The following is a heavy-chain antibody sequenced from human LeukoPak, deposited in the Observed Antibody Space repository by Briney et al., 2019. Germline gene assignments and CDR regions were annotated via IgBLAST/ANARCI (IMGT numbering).Heavy chain of an antibody. J-gene: IGHJ4*02. Sequence: PGGSLTLSCAASGLTFSSYAMSWVRQAPGKGLEWVSAISGSGGSTYYADIVKGRFTISRDNSKNTLYLQMNSLGAEDTAVYYCAKDSSSPLDYWGQGTLVTVSS. D-gene: IGHD6-6*01. CDR2: ISGSGGST. V-gene: IGHV3-23*01. CDR3: AKDSSSPLDY. CDR1: GLTFSSYA.